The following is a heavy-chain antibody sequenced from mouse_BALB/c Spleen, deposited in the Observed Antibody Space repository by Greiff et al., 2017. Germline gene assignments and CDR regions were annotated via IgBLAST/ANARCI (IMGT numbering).Heavy chain of an antibody. Sequence: EVKVIESGGGLVQPGGSLKLSCAASGFDFSRYWMSWVRQAPGKGLEWIGEINPDSSTINYTPSLKDKFIISRDNAKNTLSLQMTKVRSEDTALYYCARPVTGAWFADWGQGTLVTVSA. CDR2: INPDSSTI. CDR1: GFDFSRYW. V-gene: IGHV4-1*02. CDR3: ARPVTGAWFAD. J-gene: IGHJ3*01. D-gene: IGHD4-1*01.